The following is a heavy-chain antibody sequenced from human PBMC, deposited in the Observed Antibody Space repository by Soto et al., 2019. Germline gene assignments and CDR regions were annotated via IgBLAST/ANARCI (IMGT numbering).Heavy chain of an antibody. CDR2: INPNSGGT. CDR1: GYTFTGYY. Sequence: ASVKVSCKASGYTFTGYYMHWVRQAPGQGLEWMGWINPNSGGTNYAQKFQGWVTMTRDTSISTAYMELSRLRSDDTAVYYCARSVGYSSGWSGLNWFDPWGQGTLVTVSS. D-gene: IGHD6-19*01. J-gene: IGHJ5*02. V-gene: IGHV1-2*04. CDR3: ARSVGYSSGWSGLNWFDP.